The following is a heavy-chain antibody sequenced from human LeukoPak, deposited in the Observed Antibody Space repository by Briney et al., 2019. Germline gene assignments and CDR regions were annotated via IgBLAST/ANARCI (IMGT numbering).Heavy chain of an antibody. CDR3: ARSRSRGQWLTGT. J-gene: IGHJ5*02. Sequence: GASVKVSCKASGGTFSSYAISWVRQAPGQGLEWMGGIIPIFGTANYAQKFQGRVTITADEPTSTAYMELSSLRSEDTAVYYCARSRSRGQWLTGTWGQGTLVTVSS. CDR2: IIPIFGTA. D-gene: IGHD6-19*01. CDR1: GGTFSSYA. V-gene: IGHV1-69*13.